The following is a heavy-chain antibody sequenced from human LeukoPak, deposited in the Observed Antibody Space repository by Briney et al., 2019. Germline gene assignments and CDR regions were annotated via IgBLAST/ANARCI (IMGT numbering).Heavy chain of an antibody. CDR1: GFTVSSSY. V-gene: IGHV3-21*06. CDR3: ARVRRFRSSSGQGVDVFDI. D-gene: IGHD6-6*01. J-gene: IGHJ3*02. CDR2: ISTSSSYI. Sequence: GGSLRLSCAASGFTVSSSYMSWVRQAPGKGLEWVSSISTSSSYIYYADSVKGRFTISRDNAKNSLYLQMNSLRAEDTAVYYCARVRRFRSSSGQGVDVFDIWGQGTMVTVSS.